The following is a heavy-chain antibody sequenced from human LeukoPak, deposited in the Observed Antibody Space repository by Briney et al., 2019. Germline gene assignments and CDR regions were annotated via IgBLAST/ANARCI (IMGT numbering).Heavy chain of an antibody. V-gene: IGHV3-7*01. Sequence: GGSLRLSCTASGFTFSSYWMSWVRQAPGKGLEWVADRKPVGSEGDNVASVDGRFTISRDNAKNSLYLQMNRLRAEHTAVYSCARDSRLRSGGLFDPWGQGTLVTVSS. CDR3: ARDSRLRSGGLFDP. CDR2: RKPVGSEG. J-gene: IGHJ5*02. D-gene: IGHD2-15*01. CDR1: GFTFSSYW.